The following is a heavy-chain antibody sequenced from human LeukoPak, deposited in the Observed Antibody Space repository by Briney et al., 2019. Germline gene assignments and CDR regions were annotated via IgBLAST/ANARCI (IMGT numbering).Heavy chain of an antibody. J-gene: IGHJ4*02. CDR2: INSDGSST. Sequence: GGSLRLSCAASGFTFSSFWMHWVRQAPGKGLVWVSRINSDGSSTSYADSVKGRFTISRDNAKNTLYLQMNSLRAEDTAVYYCARGLGYSSGWLDYWGQGTLVTVSS. V-gene: IGHV3-74*01. D-gene: IGHD6-19*01. CDR3: ARGLGYSSGWLDY. CDR1: GFTFSSFW.